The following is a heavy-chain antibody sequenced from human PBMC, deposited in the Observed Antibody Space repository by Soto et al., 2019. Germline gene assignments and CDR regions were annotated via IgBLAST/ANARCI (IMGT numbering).Heavy chain of an antibody. V-gene: IGHV1-8*01. J-gene: IGHJ5*02. Sequence: GASVKVSCKXSGYTFTSYDINWVRQATGQGLEWMGWMNPNSGNTGYAQKFQGRVTMTRNTSISTAYMELSSLRSEDTAVYYCARGRAAARNPRKNWFDPWGQGTLVTVSS. CDR3: ARGRAAARNPRKNWFDP. CDR1: GYTFTSYD. CDR2: MNPNSGNT. D-gene: IGHD6-13*01.